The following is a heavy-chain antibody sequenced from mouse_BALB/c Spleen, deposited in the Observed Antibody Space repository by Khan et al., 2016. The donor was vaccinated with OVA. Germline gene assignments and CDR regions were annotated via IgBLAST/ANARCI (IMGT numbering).Heavy chain of an antibody. CDR2: VSTGGGYT. CDR3: ARLAYYYYSEGFAY. Sequence: EVELVESGGDLVKPGGSLKLSCAASGFTFSTYGMSWVRQPPDKRLEWVATVSTGGGYTYYPDSVKGRFTISRDNAKNTLYLQMSSLKSEDTAMFDCARLAYYYYSEGFAYWGQGTLVTVSA. V-gene: IGHV5-6*01. D-gene: IGHD1-1*01. CDR1: GFTFSTYG. J-gene: IGHJ3*01.